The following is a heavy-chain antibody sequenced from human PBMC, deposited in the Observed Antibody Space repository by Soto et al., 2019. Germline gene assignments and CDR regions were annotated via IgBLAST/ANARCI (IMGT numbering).Heavy chain of an antibody. CDR3: ARWPQPRYTADPYAVDV. Sequence: SVKVSCKASGGTFSSSGFSWVRQAPGQGLEWIGMIVPSLDTTNYAQKFQARVTITADEVTSTAYMELRSLRSEDTAVYYCARWPQPRYTADPYAVDVWGQGTRVTVSS. D-gene: IGHD3-16*02. V-gene: IGHV1-69*11. CDR2: IVPSLDTT. J-gene: IGHJ6*02. CDR1: GGTFSSSG.